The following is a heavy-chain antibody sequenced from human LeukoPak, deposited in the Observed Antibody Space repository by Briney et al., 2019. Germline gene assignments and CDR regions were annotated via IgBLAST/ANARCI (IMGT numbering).Heavy chain of an antibody. CDR1: EFTFSGYW. Sequence: PGGSLRLSCAASEFTFSGYWVNWVRQAPGKGLDWVANIKQDASEKDYEDSAKGRFTISRDNAQNSLYVQMNSLSVEDTAIYYCARDHARDGYNFWGQGTLVTVSS. J-gene: IGHJ4*02. CDR2: IKQDASEK. CDR3: ARDHARDGYNF. D-gene: IGHD5-24*01. V-gene: IGHV3-7*01.